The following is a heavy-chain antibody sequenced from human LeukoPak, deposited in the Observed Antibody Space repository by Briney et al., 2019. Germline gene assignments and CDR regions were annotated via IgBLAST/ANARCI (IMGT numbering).Heavy chain of an antibody. V-gene: IGHV3-33*01. D-gene: IGHD3-22*01. CDR1: GYTFSSHG. CDR2: IWYEGNKK. CDR3: AREFNYYDSSGYYNAQVPMDY. J-gene: IGHJ4*02. Sequence: GGSLRLSCAGAGYTFSSHGMHWVGQAPGKGLEWVALIWYEGNKKYYTESVKGGFTISRDNPKNTLYLQMNSLRAEDTAVYYCAREFNYYDSSGYYNAQVPMDYWGQGTLVTVSS.